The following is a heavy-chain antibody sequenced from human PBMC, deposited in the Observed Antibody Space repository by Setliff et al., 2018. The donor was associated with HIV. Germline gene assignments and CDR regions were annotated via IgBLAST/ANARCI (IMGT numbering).Heavy chain of an antibody. D-gene: IGHD3-3*01. CDR2: IYYSGST. CDR3: AREEDYNFWSGYDWFDP. Sequence: SETLSLTCNVSAGSFTSGNYFWAWVRQPPGKGLEWIGSIYYSGSTNYNPSLKSRVTISVDTSKNQFSLKLSSVTAADTAVYYCAREEDYNFWSGYDWFDPWGQGTLVTVSS. V-gene: IGHV4-61*01. CDR1: AGSFTSGNYF. J-gene: IGHJ5*02.